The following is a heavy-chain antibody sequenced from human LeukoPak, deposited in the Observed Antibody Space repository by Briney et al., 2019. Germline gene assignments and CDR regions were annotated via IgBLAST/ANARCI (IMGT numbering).Heavy chain of an antibody. V-gene: IGHV4-59*01. Sequence: KPSETLSLTCTVSGGSISSSFWTWIRQPPGRGLEWVGYISYGGSTNYNPSLKSRVTISVDTSTNQFSLKLSSVTAADTAVYYCARGIFGMVLNAFDLWGRGTMVTVSS. CDR2: ISYGGST. J-gene: IGHJ3*01. CDR3: ARGIFGMVLNAFDL. CDR1: GGSISSSF. D-gene: IGHD3-3*01.